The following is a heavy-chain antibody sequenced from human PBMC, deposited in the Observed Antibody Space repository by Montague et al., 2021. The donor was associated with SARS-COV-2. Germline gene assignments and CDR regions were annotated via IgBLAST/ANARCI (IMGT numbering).Heavy chain of an antibody. J-gene: IGHJ6*03. CDR2: ISQSGNT. Sequence: SETLSLTCAVSGGSFSRYYWSWIRQPPGKGLEWIGEISQSGNTKYNPSLKSRVSISLDTSRNQFSLKVSSVTAADTAIYYCARLGDGIVPSPILGLEPYYSFYYMDVWGKGTTVTVSS. CDR1: GGSFSRYY. V-gene: IGHV4-34*01. D-gene: IGHD2-2*02. CDR3: ARLGDGIVPSPILGLEPYYSFYYMDV.